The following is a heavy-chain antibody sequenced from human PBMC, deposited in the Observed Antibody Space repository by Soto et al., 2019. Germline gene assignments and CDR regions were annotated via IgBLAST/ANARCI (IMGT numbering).Heavy chain of an antibody. J-gene: IGHJ6*02. V-gene: IGHV3-48*02. CDR1: GSTFSTYN. CDR3: ARDQQLGAYYYGMDV. CDR2: ISSSSTTI. D-gene: IGHD6-13*01. Sequence: EVQLVESGGGLVQPGGSLRLSCEASGSTFSTYNMNWVRQAPGKGLEWVSYISSSSTTIYYADSVKGRFTISRDNAKNSLYLEMNSLRDEDTAVYYCARDQQLGAYYYGMDVWGQGTTVTVSS.